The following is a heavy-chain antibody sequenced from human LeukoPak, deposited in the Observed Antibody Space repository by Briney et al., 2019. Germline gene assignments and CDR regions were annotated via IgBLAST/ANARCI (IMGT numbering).Heavy chain of an antibody. CDR3: AMFAYSSSWYPEICY. CDR1: GGSISGYY. D-gene: IGHD6-13*01. J-gene: IGHJ4*02. V-gene: IGHV4-59*01. CDR2: LYYMRGA. Sequence: SETLSLTCTVSGGSISGYYWSWSRQPPGKGVEWIGNLYYMRGAWYKSSLKSRVTTSVDTSRNEFSLKLSSVTAADTAVYYCAMFAYSSSWYPEICYWGQGTLVTVSS.